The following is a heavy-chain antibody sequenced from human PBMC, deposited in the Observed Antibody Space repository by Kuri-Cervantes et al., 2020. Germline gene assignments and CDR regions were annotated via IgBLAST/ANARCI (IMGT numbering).Heavy chain of an antibody. CDR2: ISYDGSNK. CDR3: AKSYSSGWTYGMDD. Sequence: GGSLRLSCAASGFTFSSYGMHWVRQAPGKGLEWVAVISYDGSNKFYADSVKGRFTISRDNSKNTLYLQVNSLTAEDTAVYYCAKSYSSGWTYGMDDWGQGTTVTVSS. J-gene: IGHJ6*02. D-gene: IGHD6-19*01. V-gene: IGHV3-30*18. CDR1: GFTFSSYG.